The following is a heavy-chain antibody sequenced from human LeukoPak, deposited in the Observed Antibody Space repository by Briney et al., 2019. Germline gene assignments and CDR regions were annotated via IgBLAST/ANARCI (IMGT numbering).Heavy chain of an antibody. D-gene: IGHD1-14*01. V-gene: IGHV3-7*03. CDR1: GFTFSSYW. CDR3: ARIHRAQEVYFDY. J-gene: IGHJ4*02. CDR2: IKQDGSEK. Sequence: GGSLRLSCAASGFTFSSYWMSWVRQAPGKGLEWVANIKQDGSEKYYVDSVKGRFTISRDNAKNSLYLQMNSLRADDTAVYYCARIHRAQEVYFDYWGQGTLVTVSS.